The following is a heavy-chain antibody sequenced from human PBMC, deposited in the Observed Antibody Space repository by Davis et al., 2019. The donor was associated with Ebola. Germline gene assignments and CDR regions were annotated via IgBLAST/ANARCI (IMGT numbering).Heavy chain of an antibody. CDR1: GVPLRNYW. CDR2: MSPDGSSI. V-gene: IGHV3-74*01. J-gene: IGHJ4*02. CDR3: ARDLVPGTPDYFDC. D-gene: IGHD1-26*01. Sequence: PGGSLRLSCSVSGVPLRNYWLHWVRQAPGKGLEWVSRMSPDGSSISYADTVKGRFTISRDDSKNTLYLQMNSLRPEDTAVYYCARDLVPGTPDYFDCWGQGTLVTVSS.